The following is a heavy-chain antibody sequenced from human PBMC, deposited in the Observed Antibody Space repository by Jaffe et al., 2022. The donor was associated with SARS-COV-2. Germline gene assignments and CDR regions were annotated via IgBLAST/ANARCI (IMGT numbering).Heavy chain of an antibody. V-gene: IGHV5-51*01. CDR2: VYPGDSDV. J-gene: IGHJ4*02. CDR3: AKTDTSAYNNPFDH. CDR1: GYSFTTHW. Sequence: EVQLVQSGAEVKRPGESLTISCKTSGYSFTTHWIGWVRQMPGKGPEWMGVVYPGDSDVRYGPSFQGQVTISADKSINTAYLQWRSLKASDTAMYYCAKTDTSAYNNPFDHWGQGTLVTVSS. D-gene: IGHD3-16*01.